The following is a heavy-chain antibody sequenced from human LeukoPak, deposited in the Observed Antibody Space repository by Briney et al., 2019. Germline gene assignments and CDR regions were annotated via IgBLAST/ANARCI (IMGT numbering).Heavy chain of an antibody. CDR3: ARVVGATSIDY. D-gene: IGHD2-15*01. Sequence: SETLSLTCSVSGSSISSDYYWGWVRQPPGKGLGWIGSIKHRGRSYYNPSLKSRVTISVDTSKNQFSLQLSSVTAADTAVYYCARVVGATSIDYWGQGILVTVSS. J-gene: IGHJ4*02. CDR2: IKHRGRS. CDR1: GSSISSDYY. V-gene: IGHV4-38-2*02.